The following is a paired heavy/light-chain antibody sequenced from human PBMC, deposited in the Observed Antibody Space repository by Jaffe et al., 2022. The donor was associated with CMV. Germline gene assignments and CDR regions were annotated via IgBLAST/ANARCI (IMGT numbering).Heavy chain of an antibody. Sequence: QVQLVESGGGLVKPGGSLRLSCAASGFTFSDYYMSWIRQAPGKGLEWVSYISSSGSTIYYADSVKGRFTISRDNAKNSLYLQMNSLRAEDTAVYYCARTGWRFGNPRHQSTFDYWGQGTLVTVSS. CDR3: ARTGWRFGNPRHQSTFDY. D-gene: IGHD3-10*01. CDR1: GFTFSDYY. CDR2: ISSSGSTI. J-gene: IGHJ4*02. V-gene: IGHV3-11*01.
Light chain of an antibody. J-gene: IGKJ1*01. Sequence: DVVMTQSPLSLPVTLGQPASISCRSSQSLVHSDGNTYLNWFQQRPGQSPRRLIYKVSNRDSGVPDRFSGSGSGTDFTLKISRVEAEDVGVYYCMQGTHPWTFGQGTKVEIK. V-gene: IGKV2-30*02. CDR2: KVS. CDR1: QSLVHSDGNTY. CDR3: MQGTHPWT.